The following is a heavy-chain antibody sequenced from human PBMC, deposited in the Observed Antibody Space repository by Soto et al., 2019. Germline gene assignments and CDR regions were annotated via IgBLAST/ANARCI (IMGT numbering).Heavy chain of an antibody. CDR2: IYYSGST. V-gene: IGHV4-59*08. CDR3: ARHRAFDP. CDR1: GCSISSYY. J-gene: IGHJ5*02. Sequence: SETLSLTCTVSGCSISSYYWSWIRQPPGKGLEWIGYIYYSGSTNYNPSLKSRVTISVDTSKNQFSLKLSSVTAADTAVYYCARHRAFDPWGQGTLVTVSS.